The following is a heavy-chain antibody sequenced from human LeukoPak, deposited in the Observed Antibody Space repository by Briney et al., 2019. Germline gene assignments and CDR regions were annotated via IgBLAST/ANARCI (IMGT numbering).Heavy chain of an antibody. D-gene: IGHD1-26*01. CDR2: ISYDGSNK. J-gene: IGHJ4*02. CDR1: GFTFSSYA. Sequence: PGRSLRLSCAASGFTFSSYAMHWVRQAPGKGLEWVAVISYDGSNKYYADSVKGRFTISRDNSKNTLYLQMNSLRAEDTAVYYCATDRVGATDYFDYWGQGTLVTVSS. CDR3: ATDRVGATDYFDY. V-gene: IGHV3-30-3*01.